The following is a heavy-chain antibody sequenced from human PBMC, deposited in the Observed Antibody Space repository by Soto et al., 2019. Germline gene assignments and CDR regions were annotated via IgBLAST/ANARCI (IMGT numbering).Heavy chain of an antibody. Sequence: QVQLVQSGAEVKKPGASVKVSCKASGYTFTSYGISWVRQAPGQGLEWMGWISAYNGNTNYAQKFQGRVTMTTDTTESTGYMEQRSLSSDDKTVDYCARVGDDIVGVVAADSFDYRGQGTLVTVSS. CDR3: ARVGDDIVGVVAADSFDY. D-gene: IGHD2-15*01. J-gene: IGHJ4*02. V-gene: IGHV1-18*01. CDR1: GYTFTSYG. CDR2: ISAYNGNT.